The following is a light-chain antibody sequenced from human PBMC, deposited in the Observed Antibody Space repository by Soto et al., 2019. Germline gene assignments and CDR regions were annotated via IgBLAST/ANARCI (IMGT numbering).Light chain of an antibody. J-gene: IGKJ4*01. CDR1: QSVDRN. Sequence: EIVMTQSPGTLSASTEEGATLFCWASQSVDRNLAWYQQKPGQAPRLLIYGASTRPTGIPDRFSGSGSGTEFSLTISSLQSEDFAVYYCQQYDSWPLTFGGGTKVEIK. CDR2: GAS. CDR3: QQYDSWPLT. V-gene: IGKV3D-15*01.